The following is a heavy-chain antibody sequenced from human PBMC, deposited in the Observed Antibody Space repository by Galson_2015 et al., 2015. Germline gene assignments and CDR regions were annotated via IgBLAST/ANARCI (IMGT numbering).Heavy chain of an antibody. D-gene: IGHD3-9*01. CDR1: GDTLADIS. V-gene: IGHV1-24*01. CDR2: FDPEDDKT. Sequence: VKVGGKGYGDTLADISMHWGRQAPGKRVEGMGGFDPEDDKTIHARKFQGRVSMTEDTSTNTAYIEVSSLSSEDTAVYDCVTREDYDIFPLGAWGQGPLVTVSS. CDR3: VTREDYDIFPLGA. J-gene: IGHJ5*02.